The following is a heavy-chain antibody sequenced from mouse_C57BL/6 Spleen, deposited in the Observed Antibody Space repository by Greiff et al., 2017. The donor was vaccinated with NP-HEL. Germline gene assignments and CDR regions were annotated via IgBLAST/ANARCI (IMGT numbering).Heavy chain of an antibody. CDR2: IHPNSGST. CDR3: ARGYDYDGSWFAY. J-gene: IGHJ3*01. V-gene: IGHV1-64*01. Sequence: VQLQQPGAELVKPGASVKLSCKASGYTFTSYWMHWVKQRPGQGLEWIGMIHPNSGSTNYNEKFKSKATLTVDKSSSTANMQLSSLTSEDSAVYYCARGYDYDGSWFAYWGQGTLVTVSA. D-gene: IGHD2-4*01. CDR1: GYTFTSYW.